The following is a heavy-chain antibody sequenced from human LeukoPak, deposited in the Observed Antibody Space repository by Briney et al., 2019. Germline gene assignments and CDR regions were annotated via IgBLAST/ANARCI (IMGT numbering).Heavy chain of an antibody. CDR1: GYTFTSYG. CDR3: AKHWVAARGVFPNWFDP. J-gene: IGHJ5*02. CDR2: ISAYNGNT. V-gene: IGHV1-18*01. D-gene: IGHD6-6*01. Sequence: GASVKVSCKASGYTFTSYGISWVRQAPGQGLEWMGWISAYNGNTNYAQKLQGRVTMPTDTSTSTAYIELRCLRSNDTAVYYFAKHWVAARGVFPNWFDPWGQGTLVTVPS.